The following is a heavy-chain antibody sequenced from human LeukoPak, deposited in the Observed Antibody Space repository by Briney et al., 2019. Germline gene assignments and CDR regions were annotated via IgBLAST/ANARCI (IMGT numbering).Heavy chain of an antibody. V-gene: IGHV4-59*11. CDR1: VCSLISHH. CDR3: ARDPTAVTKGLDI. Sequence: PSETLSLTRTVSVCSLISHHCSSIRQPPGKELEWIGYISFIGSTNYNPSLKSRVTISVETSKNQFSMKLTCVTAADTAVYFCARDPTAVTKGLDIWGQGTMVSVS. D-gene: IGHD4-17*01. J-gene: IGHJ3*02. CDR2: ISFIGST.